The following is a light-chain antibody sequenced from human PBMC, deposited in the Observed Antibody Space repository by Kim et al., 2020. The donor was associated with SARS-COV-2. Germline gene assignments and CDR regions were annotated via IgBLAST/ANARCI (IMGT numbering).Light chain of an antibody. CDR2: HTS. CDR1: PGVPATS. V-gene: IGKV3-20*01. J-gene: IGKJ2*01. CDR3: QQYHTPPT. Sequence: SLAPGALAPLPCRAGPGVPATSLAWYQQKPGQPPSLLIYHTSTRATAIPDRFSGSGSGTDFTLTISRLEPADFAVYYCQQYHTPPTFGQGTKLEI.